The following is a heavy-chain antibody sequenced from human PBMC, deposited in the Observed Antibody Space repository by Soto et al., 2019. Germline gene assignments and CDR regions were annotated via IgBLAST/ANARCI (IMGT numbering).Heavy chain of an antibody. Sequence: SVKGSCKASGYIFIGYYMYWVRQAPGQGLEWMGWINPSTGATNFAQKFQGRVTLTRDTSSSTAYMELRTLRSDDTALYYCARINWNDADYWGQGTLVTVSS. CDR2: INPSTGAT. D-gene: IGHD1-20*01. J-gene: IGHJ4*02. CDR1: GYIFIGYY. CDR3: ARINWNDADY. V-gene: IGHV1-2*02.